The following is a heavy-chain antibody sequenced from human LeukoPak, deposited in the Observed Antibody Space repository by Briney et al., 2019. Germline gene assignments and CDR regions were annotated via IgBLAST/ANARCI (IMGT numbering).Heavy chain of an antibody. D-gene: IGHD1-1*01. V-gene: IGHV6-1*01. CDR1: GDSVSSNSAA. J-gene: IGHJ6*02. CDR2: TYYRSTWYN. CDR3: ARDGGNWNLIYPPYYYGMDV. Sequence: SQTLSLTCVISGDSVSSNSAAWDWIRQSPSRGLEWLGRTYYRSTWYNDYAGSVKSRIAINPDSAKNQFSLHLSSVTPEDTAVYYCARDGGNWNLIYPPYYYGMDVWGQGTTVTVSS.